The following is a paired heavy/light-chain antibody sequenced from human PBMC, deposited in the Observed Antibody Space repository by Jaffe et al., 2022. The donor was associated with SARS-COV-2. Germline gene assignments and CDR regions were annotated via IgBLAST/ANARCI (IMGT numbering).Light chain of an antibody. V-gene: IGLV8-61*01. CDR1: SGSVSTTNY. J-gene: IGLJ3*02. CDR3: LLFVGSGWV. CDR2: STN. Sequence: QTVVTQEPSFSVSPGGTVTLTCGLSSGSVSTTNYPSWYQQTPGQSPRTLIYSTNTRSSGVPDRFSGSILGNKAALTITGAQADDDSDYYCLLFVGSGWVFGGGTKLTVL.
Heavy chain of an antibody. CDR3: VKDRSGTWSFEY. Sequence: EVQLVESGGGLGHPGGSLRLSCSASGFTFSSYFMHWVRLAPGKGLQYVSTISTIGDTTFYADSVKGRFTISRDNSRNTLYLQMSSLRADDTALYYCVKDRSGTWSFEYWGQGTLVTVSS. CDR1: GFTFSSYF. CDR2: ISTIGDTT. D-gene: IGHD1-26*01. V-gene: IGHV3-64D*09. J-gene: IGHJ4*02.